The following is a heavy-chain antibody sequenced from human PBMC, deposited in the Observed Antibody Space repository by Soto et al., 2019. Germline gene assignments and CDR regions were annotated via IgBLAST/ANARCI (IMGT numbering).Heavy chain of an antibody. CDR3: ATKADLGYCSGGSCYRRGRDLYYYYMDV. CDR1: GYTFTSYD. J-gene: IGHJ6*03. D-gene: IGHD2-15*01. CDR2: MNPNSGNT. Sequence: ASVKVSCKASGYTFTSYDINWVRQATGQGLEWMGWMNPNSGNTGYAQKFQGRVTMTRNTSISTSYMELSCLRSEDTAVYYCATKADLGYCSGGSCYRRGRDLYYYYMDVWGKGTTVTVSS. V-gene: IGHV1-8*01.